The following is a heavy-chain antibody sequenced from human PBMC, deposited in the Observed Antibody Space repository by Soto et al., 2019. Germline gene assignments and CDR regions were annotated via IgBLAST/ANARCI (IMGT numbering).Heavy chain of an antibody. CDR3: ARDHPYGGNSFDY. V-gene: IGHV1-69*01. CDR1: GGTFSSYA. Sequence: QVQLVQSGAEVKKPGSSVKVSCKASGGTFSSYAISWVRQAPGHGLEWMGVIIPIFGTANYAQKCQGRVTITADESTSTAYMELSSLRSEDTAVYYCARDHPYGGNSFDYWGQGTLVTVSS. CDR2: IIPIFGTA. D-gene: IGHD4-17*01. J-gene: IGHJ4*02.